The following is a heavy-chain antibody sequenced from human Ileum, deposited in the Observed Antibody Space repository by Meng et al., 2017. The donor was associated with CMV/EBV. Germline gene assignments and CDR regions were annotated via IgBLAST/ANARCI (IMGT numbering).Heavy chain of an antibody. J-gene: IGHJ4*02. V-gene: IGHV3-23*03. CDR2: IYIDGST. CDR1: GFSFSSSP. Sequence: LSCAASGFSFSSSPMNWVRQAPGKGLEWVSIIYIDGSTHYAGSVRGRFTVSRDNSKNTLHLQMDSLRDEDTAVYYCATDGGGYSYGHWGQGTLVTVSS. D-gene: IGHD5-18*01. CDR3: ATDGGGYSYGH.